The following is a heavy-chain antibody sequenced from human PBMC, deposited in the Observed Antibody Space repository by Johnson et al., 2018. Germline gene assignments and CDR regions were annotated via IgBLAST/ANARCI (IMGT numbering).Heavy chain of an antibody. J-gene: IGHJ3*02. CDR2: ISYDGSNK. V-gene: IGHV3-30*03. CDR1: GFTFSSYG. D-gene: IGHD2-15*01. CDR3: TTVVAAGRQKDSFDI. Sequence: QVQLVQSGGGVVQPGRSLRLSCAASGFTFSSYGMHWVRQAPGKGLEWVAVISYDGSNKYYADSVKGRFTISRDDSKNTLYLQMNSLKTEDTAVYYCTTVVAAGRQKDSFDIWGQGTMVTVSS.